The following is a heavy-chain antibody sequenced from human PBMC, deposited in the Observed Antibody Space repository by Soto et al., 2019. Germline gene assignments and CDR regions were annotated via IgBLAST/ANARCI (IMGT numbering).Heavy chain of an antibody. D-gene: IGHD2-15*01. CDR3: ARDPPFAHCSGGSCFTWSHNRRGANWFDP. CDR2: ISSSSSYI. CDR1: GFTFSSYS. J-gene: IGHJ5*02. V-gene: IGHV3-21*01. Sequence: AGGSLRLSCAASGFTFSSYSMNWVRQAPGKGLEWVSSISSSSSYIYYADSVKGRFTISRDNAKNSLYLQMNSLRAEDTAVYYCARDPPFAHCSGGSCFTWSHNRRGANWFDPWGQGTLVTVSS.